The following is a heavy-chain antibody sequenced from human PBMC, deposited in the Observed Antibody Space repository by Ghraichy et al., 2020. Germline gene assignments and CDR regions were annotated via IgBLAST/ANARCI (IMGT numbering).Heavy chain of an antibody. CDR2: ISSSSSYI. Sequence: GESLNISCAASGFTFSSYSMNWVRQAPGKGLEWVSSISSSSSYIYYADSVKGRFTISRDNAKNSLYLQMNSLRAEDTAVYYCATTRGGVFDYWGQGTLVTVA. V-gene: IGHV3-21*01. J-gene: IGHJ4*02. D-gene: IGHD3-10*01. CDR3: ATTRGGVFDY. CDR1: GFTFSSYS.